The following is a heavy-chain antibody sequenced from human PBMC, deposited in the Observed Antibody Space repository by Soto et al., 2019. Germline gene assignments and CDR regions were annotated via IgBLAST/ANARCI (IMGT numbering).Heavy chain of an antibody. CDR3: ARDGGSYGSEVYYFDY. V-gene: IGHV3-30-3*01. CDR2: ISYDGSNK. J-gene: IGHJ4*02. Sequence: QVQLVESGGGVVQPGRSLRLSCAASGFTFSSYAMHWVRQAPGKGLEWVAVISYDGSNKYYADSVKGRFTISRDNSKNTLYLKMNSLRAEDTAVYYCARDGGSYGSEVYYFDYWGQGTLVTVSS. D-gene: IGHD1-26*01. CDR1: GFTFSSYA.